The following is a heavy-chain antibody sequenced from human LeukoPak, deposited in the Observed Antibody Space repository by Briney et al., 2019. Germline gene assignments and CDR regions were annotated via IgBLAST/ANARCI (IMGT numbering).Heavy chain of an antibody. CDR2: ISSSIITI. V-gene: IGHV3-48*01. CDR1: GFSFSRYS. J-gene: IGHJ3*02. CDR3: ARDPGDSSGYYSGNDAFDI. Sequence: GGSLRLSCAGSGFSFSRYSMNWVRQAPGKGLEWVSYISSSIITIYYADSVKGRFTISRDNAKNSLYLQMSSLRAEDTAVYYCARDPGDSSGYYSGNDAFDIWGQGTMVTVSS. D-gene: IGHD3-22*01.